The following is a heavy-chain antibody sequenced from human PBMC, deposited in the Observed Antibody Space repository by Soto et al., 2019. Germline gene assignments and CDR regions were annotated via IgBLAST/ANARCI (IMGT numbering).Heavy chain of an antibody. Sequence: PGGSLRLSCAASGFTFSIYWMHWVRQAPGKGLVWVSRINSDGSTTTYADSVKGRFTISRDNAKNTVYLQMNSLRAEDTAVYYCTRDLTGLVFDYWGQGTLVTVSS. J-gene: IGHJ4*02. CDR3: TRDLTGLVFDY. V-gene: IGHV3-74*01. D-gene: IGHD3-16*01. CDR1: GFTFSIYW. CDR2: INSDGSTT.